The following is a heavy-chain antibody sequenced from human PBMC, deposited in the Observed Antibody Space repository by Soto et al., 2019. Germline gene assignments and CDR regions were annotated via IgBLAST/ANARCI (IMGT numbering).Heavy chain of an antibody. CDR1: GYSFTSYW. Sequence: GESLKISCKGSGYSFTSYWIGWVRQMPGKGLERMGIIYPGDSDTRYSPSFQGQVTISADKSITTTYLQWSSLEASDTAIYYCARLFDTSGWYDYWGQGTLVTVSS. V-gene: IGHV5-51*01. CDR3: ARLFDTSGWYDY. D-gene: IGHD6-19*01. CDR2: IYPGDSDT. J-gene: IGHJ4*02.